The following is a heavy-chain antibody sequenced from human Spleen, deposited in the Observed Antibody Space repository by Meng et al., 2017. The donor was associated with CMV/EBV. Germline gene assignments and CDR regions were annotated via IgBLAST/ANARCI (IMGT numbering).Heavy chain of an antibody. CDR3: ARGFRSSSWMVLGGAFDI. J-gene: IGHJ3*02. CDR2: IWYDGSDK. V-gene: IGHV3-33*01. CDR1: GFTFSIYG. D-gene: IGHD6-13*01. Sequence: GESLKISCAASGFTFSIYGMHWVRQAPGKGLEWVAVIWYDGSDKYYGDSVKGRFSISRDNAKNSLYLQMNSLRAEDTAVYYCARGFRSSSWMVLGGAFDIWGQGTMVTVSS.